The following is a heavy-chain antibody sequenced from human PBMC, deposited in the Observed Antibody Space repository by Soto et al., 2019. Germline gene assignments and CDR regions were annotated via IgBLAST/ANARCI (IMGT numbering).Heavy chain of an antibody. Sequence: GGSLRLSCAASGFTFSSYAMSWVRQAPGKGLEWVSAISGSGTSAYYADSVKGRFTISRDNAENTLYLQMNGLRAEDTAVYYCARDPDQWELPAGSLDYWGQGTLVTVSS. J-gene: IGHJ4*02. V-gene: IGHV3-23*01. D-gene: IGHD1-26*01. CDR2: ISGSGTSA. CDR1: GFTFSSYA. CDR3: ARDPDQWELPAGSLDY.